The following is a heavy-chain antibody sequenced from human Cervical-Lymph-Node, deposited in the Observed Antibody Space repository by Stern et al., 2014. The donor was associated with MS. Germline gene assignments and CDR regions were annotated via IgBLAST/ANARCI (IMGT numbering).Heavy chain of an antibody. CDR3: ARDSGYSSSWYPWYFDY. CDR1: GYTFTSYG. J-gene: IGHJ4*02. CDR2: SSAYKGNT. V-gene: IGHV1-18*01. Sequence: VQLVQSGAEVKKPGASVKVSCKASGYTFTSYGISWVRQAPGQGLEWMGWSSAYKGNTNYAQKLQGRVTMTTDTSTSTAYMELRSLRSDDTAVYYCARDSGYSSSWYPWYFDYWGQGTLVTVSS. D-gene: IGHD6-13*01.